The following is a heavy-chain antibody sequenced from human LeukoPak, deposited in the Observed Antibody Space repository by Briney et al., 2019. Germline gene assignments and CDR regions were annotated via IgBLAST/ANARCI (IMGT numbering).Heavy chain of an antibody. Sequence: GGSLRLSCAASGFTVNNYMNWVRQAPGKGLEWVSVIYSGDTTYYADSVKGRFTISRDTSKNTLYLQMNSLRADDTAVYYCARALRYYSDSSGYAFDYWGQGTLVTVSS. CDR3: ARALRYYSDSSGYAFDY. J-gene: IGHJ4*02. CDR2: IYSGDTT. V-gene: IGHV3-53*01. D-gene: IGHD3-22*01. CDR1: GFTVNNY.